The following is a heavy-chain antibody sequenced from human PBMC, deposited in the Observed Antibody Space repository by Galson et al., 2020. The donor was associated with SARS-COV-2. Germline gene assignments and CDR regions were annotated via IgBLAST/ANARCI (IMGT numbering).Heavy chain of an antibody. CDR3: ARGHWGRDY. CDR1: GFTFSIHW. CDR2: IKPNGSDE. J-gene: IGHJ4*02. Sequence: GESLKISCVGSGFTFSIHWMSWVRQAPGKGLEWVADIKPNGSDEYYVDSVKGRFTIARDNAKNSVYLQMNSLRAEDTAMYYCARGHWGRDYWGQGTLVTVSS. D-gene: IGHD7-27*01. V-gene: IGHV3-7*04.